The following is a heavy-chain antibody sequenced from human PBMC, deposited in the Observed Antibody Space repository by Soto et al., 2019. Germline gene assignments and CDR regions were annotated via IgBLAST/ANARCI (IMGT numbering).Heavy chain of an antibody. Sequence: EVQLVESGGGLVKPGGSLRLSCAASGFSFSNAWMNWVRQAPGKGLEWVGRIKRKIEGEKTDYAAPVKGRFTISRDDSKNTLHLQMNSLKADDTALYYCTTGSVEGVWGQGTKVTVSS. CDR3: TTGSVEGV. V-gene: IGHV3-15*07. J-gene: IGHJ6*02. D-gene: IGHD2-15*01. CDR1: GFSFSNAW. CDR2: IKRKIEGEKT.